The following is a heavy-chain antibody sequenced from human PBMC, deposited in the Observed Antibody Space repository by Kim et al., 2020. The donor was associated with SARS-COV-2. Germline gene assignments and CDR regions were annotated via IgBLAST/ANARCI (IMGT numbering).Heavy chain of an antibody. CDR1: GFTFSSYW. CDR3: ARDATRGGDFDY. J-gene: IGHJ4*02. D-gene: IGHD3-16*01. CDR2: IKEDGSEK. Sequence: GGSLRLSCAASGFTFSSYWMTWVRQAPGKGLEWVANIKEDGSEKYYVDSVKGRFTMSRDNAKDSVYLQMNSLRVEDTAVYYCARDATRGGDFDYWGQGTLVTVSS. V-gene: IGHV3-7*01.